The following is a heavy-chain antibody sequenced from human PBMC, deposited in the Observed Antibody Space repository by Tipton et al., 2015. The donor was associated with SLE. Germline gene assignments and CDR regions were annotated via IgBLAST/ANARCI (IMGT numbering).Heavy chain of an antibody. CDR1: GYSISSGYY. Sequence: TLSLTCAVSGYSISSGYYWGWIRQPPGKGLEWIGSIYHSGSTYYNPSLKSRVTISVDTSKDQFSLKLSSVTAADTAVYYCARLWVYCSSTSCYSGGYMDVWGKGTTVTVSS. CDR3: ARLWVYCSSTSCYSGGYMDV. D-gene: IGHD2-2*02. CDR2: IYHSGST. J-gene: IGHJ6*03. V-gene: IGHV4-38-2*01.